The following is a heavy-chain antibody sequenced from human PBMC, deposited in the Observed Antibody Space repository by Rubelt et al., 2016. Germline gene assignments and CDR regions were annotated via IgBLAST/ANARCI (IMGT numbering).Heavy chain of an antibody. V-gene: IGHV3-15*07. CDR2: IKSQTDGGTT. CDR3: TTEPFDY. Sequence: VQLVESGGGVVQPGGSLRLSCAASGFTFSNYGMHWVRRAPGKGLEWVGRIKSQTDGGTTDHAAPVKGRFTNSRNDSKNTLYLQMNSLKTEDTAAYYCTTEPFDYWGQGTLVTVSS. J-gene: IGHJ4*02. CDR1: GFTFSNYG.